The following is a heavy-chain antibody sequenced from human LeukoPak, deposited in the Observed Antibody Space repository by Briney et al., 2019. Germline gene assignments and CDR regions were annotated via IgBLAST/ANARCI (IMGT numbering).Heavy chain of an antibody. Sequence: ASVKVSCKASGYTFTSNYIHWVRQAPGQGLEWMGMIYPRDGSTSYAQKFQGRVTVTRDTSTSTVHMELSGLRSEDTAVYYCTRDQEGFDYWGQGTLVTVSS. CDR2: IYPRDGST. J-gene: IGHJ4*02. CDR3: TRDQEGFDY. V-gene: IGHV1-46*01. CDR1: GYTFTSNY.